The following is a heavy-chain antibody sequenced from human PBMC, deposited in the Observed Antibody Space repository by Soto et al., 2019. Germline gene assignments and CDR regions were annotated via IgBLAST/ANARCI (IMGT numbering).Heavy chain of an antibody. CDR2: IYYSGST. CDR1: GGSISSSSYY. J-gene: IGHJ2*01. CDR3: ARAAPPWYFDL. V-gene: IGHV4-39*01. D-gene: IGHD6-13*01. Sequence: SETLSLTCTVSGGSISSSSYYWGWIRQPPGKGLEWIGSIYYSGSTYYNPSLKSRVTISGDTSKNQFSLKLSSVTAADTAVYYCARAAPPWYFDLWGRGTLVTVSS.